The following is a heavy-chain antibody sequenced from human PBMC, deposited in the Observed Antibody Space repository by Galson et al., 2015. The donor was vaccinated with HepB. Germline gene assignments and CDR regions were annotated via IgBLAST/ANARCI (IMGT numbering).Heavy chain of an antibody. Sequence: SVKVSCKASGYTFTSYGISWVRQAPGQGLEWMGWISAYNGNTNYAQKLQGRVTRTTDTSTSTAYMELRSLRSDDTAVYYCASIMITFGGVISQNWFDPWGQGTLVTVSS. D-gene: IGHD3-16*01. J-gene: IGHJ5*02. V-gene: IGHV1-18*04. CDR3: ASIMITFGGVISQNWFDP. CDR2: ISAYNGNT. CDR1: GYTFTSYG.